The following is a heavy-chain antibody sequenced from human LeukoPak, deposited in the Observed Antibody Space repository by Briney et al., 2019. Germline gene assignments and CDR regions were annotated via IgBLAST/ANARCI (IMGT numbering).Heavy chain of an antibody. V-gene: IGHV3-33*01. J-gene: IGHJ4*02. CDR2: IWYDGSNK. CDR1: GFTFSSYG. Sequence: PGGSLRLSCAASGFTFSSYGMHWVRQAPGKGLEWVAVIWYDGSNKYYADSVKGRFTISRDNSKNTLYLQMNSLRAEDTAVYYCARDRFSFGFYYFDYWGQGTLVTVSS. CDR3: ARDRFSFGFYYFDY. D-gene: IGHD3-16*01.